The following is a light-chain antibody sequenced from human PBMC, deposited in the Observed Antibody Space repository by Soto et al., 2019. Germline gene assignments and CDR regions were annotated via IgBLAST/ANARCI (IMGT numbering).Light chain of an antibody. V-gene: IGKV3-15*01. J-gene: IGKJ2*01. CDR3: QQYNNWPSRT. CDR1: QSVSSN. CDR2: GSF. Sequence: EIVMTQSPATLSVFPGETATLSCRANQSVSSNLAWYQQKPGQAPRHLIYGSFTMATDIPVRFSGSGSGTEFTLIISGLQSEDFAVYYCQQYNNWPSRTFGQGTQLEIK.